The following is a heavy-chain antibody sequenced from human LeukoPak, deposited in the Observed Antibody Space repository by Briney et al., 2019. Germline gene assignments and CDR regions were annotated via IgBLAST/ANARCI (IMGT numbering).Heavy chain of an antibody. Sequence: GGSLRLSCAASGFTFSSYAMSWVRQAPGKGLEWVSGFSGGDGSSSYADSVKGRFTISRDNSKNTLYLQMNSLRAEDTAVYYCAKGKVVPATIYDYWGQGTLATVSS. J-gene: IGHJ4*02. V-gene: IGHV3-23*01. CDR3: AKGKVVPATIYDY. CDR1: GFTFSSYA. CDR2: FSGGDGSS. D-gene: IGHD2-2*02.